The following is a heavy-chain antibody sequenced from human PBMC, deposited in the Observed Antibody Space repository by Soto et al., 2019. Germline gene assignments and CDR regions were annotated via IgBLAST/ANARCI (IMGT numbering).Heavy chain of an antibody. CDR3: ARGLPYRYYVSSGYTLFDY. V-gene: IGHV1-8*01. D-gene: IGHD3-22*01. CDR1: GYTFTSYD. J-gene: IGHJ4*02. Sequence: ASVKVSCKASGYTFTSYDINWVRQATGQGLEWMGWMNPNSGNTGYAQKFQGRVTMTRNTSISTAYMELSSLRSEDTAVYYCARGLPYRYYVSSGYTLFDYWGQGTLVTVSS. CDR2: MNPNSGNT.